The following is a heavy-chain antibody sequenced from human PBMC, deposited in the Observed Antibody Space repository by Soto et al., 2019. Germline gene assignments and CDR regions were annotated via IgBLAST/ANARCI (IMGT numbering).Heavy chain of an antibody. CDR2: ISYDGSNK. J-gene: IGHJ4*02. D-gene: IGHD5-18*01. CDR3: ASSSVDTAMATDY. V-gene: IGHV3-30-3*01. CDR1: GFTFSSYA. Sequence: GGSLRLSCAASGFTFSSYAMHWVRQAPGKGLEWVAVISYDGSNKYYADSVKGRFTISRDNSKNTLYLQMNSLRAEDTAVYYCASSSVDTAMATDYWGQGTLVTVSS.